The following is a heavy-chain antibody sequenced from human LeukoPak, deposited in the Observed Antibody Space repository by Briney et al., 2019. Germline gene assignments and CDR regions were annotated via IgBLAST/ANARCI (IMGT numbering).Heavy chain of an antibody. D-gene: IGHD6-19*01. J-gene: IGHJ1*01. Sequence: SETLSLTCAVYGGSFSGYYWSWIRQPPGKGLEWIGHIYYSGSTNYNPSLKSRVIISLDTSKNQFSLKLSSVTAADTAVYYCARSVAGRGLKYFQHWGQGTLVTVSS. CDR3: ARSVAGRGLKYFQH. CDR1: GGSFSGYY. CDR2: IYYSGST. V-gene: IGHV4-59*12.